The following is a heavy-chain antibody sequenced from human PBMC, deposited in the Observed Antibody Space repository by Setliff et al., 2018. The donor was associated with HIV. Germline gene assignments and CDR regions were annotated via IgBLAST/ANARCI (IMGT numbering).Heavy chain of an antibody. D-gene: IGHD1-26*01. CDR2: INAGNGNT. Sequence: GASVKVSCKASGYTFTSYAMHWVRQAPGQRLEWMGWINAGNGNTKYSQKFQGRVTITRDTSASTAYMELSSLRSEDTAVYYCARERVVGATRDAFDIWGQGTMVTVS. CDR1: GYTFTSYA. V-gene: IGHV1-3*01. CDR3: ARERVVGATRDAFDI. J-gene: IGHJ3*02.